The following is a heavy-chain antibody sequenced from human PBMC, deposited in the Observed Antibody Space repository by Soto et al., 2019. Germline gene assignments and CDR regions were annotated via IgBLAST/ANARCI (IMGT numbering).Heavy chain of an antibody. V-gene: IGHV5-51*01. CDR2: IYPGDSDT. CDR3: ARHALLVVPAAMVKDYYYYYMDV. D-gene: IGHD2-2*01. CDR1: GYSFTSYW. J-gene: IGHJ6*03. Sequence: PGESLKISWKGFGYSFTSYWIGRVRQMPGKGLEWMGIIYPGDSDTRYSPSFQGRVTISADKSISTAYLQWSSLKASDTAMYYCARHALLVVPAAMVKDYYYYYMDVWGKGTTVTVSS.